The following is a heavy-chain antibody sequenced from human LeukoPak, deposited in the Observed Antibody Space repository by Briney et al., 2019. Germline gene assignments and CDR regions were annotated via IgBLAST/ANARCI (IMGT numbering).Heavy chain of an antibody. CDR1: GYTFTGYY. J-gene: IGHJ6*02. Sequence: ASVKVSCKASGYTFTGYYMHWVRQAPGQGPEWMGWINPNSGGTNYAQKFQGWVTMTRDTSISTAYMELSRLRSDDTAVYYCARDLAVAGTGEDYYGMDVWGQGTTVTVSS. CDR3: ARDLAVAGTGEDYYGMDV. CDR2: INPNSGGT. V-gene: IGHV1-2*04. D-gene: IGHD6-19*01.